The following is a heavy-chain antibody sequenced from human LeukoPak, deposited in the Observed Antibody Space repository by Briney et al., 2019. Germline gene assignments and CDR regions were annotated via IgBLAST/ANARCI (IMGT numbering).Heavy chain of an antibody. Sequence: GRSLRLSCAASGFTFSSYAMHWVRQAPGKGLEWVAVISYDGSNKYYADSVKGRFTISRDNSKNTLYLQMNSLRAEDTAVYYCARGYYYDSSGNAFDIWGQGTMVTVSS. J-gene: IGHJ3*02. CDR1: GFTFSSYA. V-gene: IGHV3-30-3*01. CDR2: ISYDGSNK. CDR3: ARGYYYDSSGNAFDI. D-gene: IGHD3-22*01.